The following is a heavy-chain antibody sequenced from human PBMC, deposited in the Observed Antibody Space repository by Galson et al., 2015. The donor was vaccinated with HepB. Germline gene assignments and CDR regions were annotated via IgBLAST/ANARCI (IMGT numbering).Heavy chain of an antibody. CDR3: ARVPPYYDSSGCDFDY. CDR1: GFTFSSYY. J-gene: IGHJ4*02. CDR2: ISSSSSTI. D-gene: IGHD3-22*01. V-gene: IGHV3-48*01. Sequence: SLRLSCAASGFTFSSYYMIWVRQAPGKGLEWVSYISSSSSTIYYADSVKGRFTISRDNAKKSLYLQMNSLRAEDTAVYYCARVPPYYDSSGCDFDYWGQGTLVTVSS.